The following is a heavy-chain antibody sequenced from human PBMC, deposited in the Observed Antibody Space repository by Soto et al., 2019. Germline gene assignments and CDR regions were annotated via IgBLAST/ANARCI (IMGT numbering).Heavy chain of an antibody. V-gene: IGHV3-23*01. J-gene: IGHJ4*02. Sequence: EVQLLESGGGLVQPGGSLRLSCAASGFTFTDYALSWVRQAPGKGLEWVATISGIGGSTYLADSVKGRLSISRDNSKNRVSLLMNRLGAEDTAVYFCARGSSGYISSWYYFDYWGRGTLVTVSS. CDR3: ARGSSGYISSWYYFDY. D-gene: IGHD6-13*01. CDR1: GFTFTDYA. CDR2: ISGIGGST.